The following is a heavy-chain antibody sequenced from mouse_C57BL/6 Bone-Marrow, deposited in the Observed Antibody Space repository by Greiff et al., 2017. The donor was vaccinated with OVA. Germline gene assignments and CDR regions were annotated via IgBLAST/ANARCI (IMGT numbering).Heavy chain of an antibody. CDR3: TTLWQAWFAY. J-gene: IGHJ3*01. Sequence: EVNVVESGAELVRPGASVKLSCTASGFTIKDDYMHWVKQRPEQGLEWIGWIDPENGDTEYASKFQGKATITADTSSNTAYLQLSSLTSEDTAVYYCTTLWQAWFAYWGQGTLVTVSA. CDR2: IDPENGDT. V-gene: IGHV14-4*01. CDR1: GFTIKDDY. D-gene: IGHD1-1*01.